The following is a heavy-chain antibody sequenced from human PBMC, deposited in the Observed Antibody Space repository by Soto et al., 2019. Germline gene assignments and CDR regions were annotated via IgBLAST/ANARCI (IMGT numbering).Heavy chain of an antibody. CDR1: GGSISSYY. CDR3: AGGSRSDFWSGYHLYLDY. Sequence: SETLSLTCTVSGGSISSYYWSWIRQPPGKGLEWIGYIYYSGSTNYNPSLKSRVTISVDTSKNQFSLKLSSVTAADTAVYYCAGGSRSDFWSGYHLYLDYWGQGTLVTVSS. V-gene: IGHV4-59*01. CDR2: IYYSGST. D-gene: IGHD3-3*01. J-gene: IGHJ4*02.